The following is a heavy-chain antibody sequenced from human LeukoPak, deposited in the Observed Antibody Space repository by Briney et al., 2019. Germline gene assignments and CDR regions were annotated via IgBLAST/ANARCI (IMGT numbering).Heavy chain of an antibody. CDR3: ARDGIQLWFPSSY. D-gene: IGHD5-18*01. Sequence: PGGSLRLSCAVSGFTFSGFWMSWVRQAPGKGLEWVANIKQDGSEKYYVDSVKGRFTISRDNAKNSLYLQMNSLRAEDTAVYYCARDGIQLWFPSSYWGQGTLVTVSS. V-gene: IGHV3-7*03. CDR1: GFTFSGFW. CDR2: IKQDGSEK. J-gene: IGHJ4*02.